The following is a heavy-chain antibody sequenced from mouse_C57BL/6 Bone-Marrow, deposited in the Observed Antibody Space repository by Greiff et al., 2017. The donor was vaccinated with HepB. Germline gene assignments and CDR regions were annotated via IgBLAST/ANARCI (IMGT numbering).Heavy chain of an antibody. D-gene: IGHD2-1*01. J-gene: IGHJ2*01. CDR2: IDPSDSYT. CDR1: GYTFTSYW. V-gene: IGHV1-69*01. CDR3: ARIYYGNYFDY. Sequence: VQLQQPGAELVMPGASVKLSCKASGYTFTSYWMHWVKQRPGQGLEWIGEIDPSDSYTNYNQKFKGKSTLTVDKSSSTAYMQLSSLTSEDSAVYYCARIYYGNYFDYWGQGTTLTVSS.